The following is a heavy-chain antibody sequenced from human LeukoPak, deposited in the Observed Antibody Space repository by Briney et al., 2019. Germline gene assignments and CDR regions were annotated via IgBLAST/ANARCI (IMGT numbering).Heavy chain of an antibody. CDR2: IYHSGST. J-gene: IGHJ3*02. CDR3: ARDKFPLVGASGDDAFDI. CDR1: GGSIRSSNW. V-gene: IGHV4-4*02. Sequence: PSETLSLTCVVSGGSIRSSNWWTWVRQPPGKGLEWIGEIYHSGSTNYNPSLKSRVTISVDKSKNQFSLKLSSVTAADTAVYYCARDKFPLVGASGDDAFDIWGQGTMVSVSS. D-gene: IGHD1-26*01.